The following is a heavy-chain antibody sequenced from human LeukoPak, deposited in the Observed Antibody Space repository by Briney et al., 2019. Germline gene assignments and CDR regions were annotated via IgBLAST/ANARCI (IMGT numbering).Heavy chain of an antibody. V-gene: IGHV3-23*01. D-gene: IGHD5-24*01. CDR1: GFTFSNYA. CDR2: LSGSGGST. Sequence: GGSLRLSCAASGFTFSNYAMNWARQAPGKGLEWVSGLSGSGGSTYYADSVKGRFTISRDNSKNTLYLQMNSLRAADTAVYYCAKDIDGYNIYYFEYWGQGTLVTVSS. CDR3: AKDIDGYNIYYFEY. J-gene: IGHJ4*02.